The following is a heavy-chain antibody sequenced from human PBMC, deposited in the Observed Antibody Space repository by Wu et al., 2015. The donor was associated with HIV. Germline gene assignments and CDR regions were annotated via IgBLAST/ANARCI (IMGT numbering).Heavy chain of an antibody. CDR2: IIPIFGTA. J-gene: IGHJ3*02. Sequence: QVQLVQSGAEVKKPGSSVKVSCKASGGTFSSYAISWVRQAPGQGLEWMGRIIPIFGTANYAQKFQGRVTITADESTSTAYMELSSLRSEDTAVYYCARFGYSSPLGGAFDIVGPRGQWVTVSS. CDR1: GGTFSSYA. V-gene: IGHV1-69*13. CDR3: ARFGYSSPLGGAFDI. D-gene: IGHD6-19*01.